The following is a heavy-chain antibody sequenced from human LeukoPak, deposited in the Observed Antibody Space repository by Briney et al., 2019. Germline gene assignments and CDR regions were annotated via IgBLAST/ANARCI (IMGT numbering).Heavy chain of an antibody. CDR1: GFTFDDYA. V-gene: IGHV3-43*02. CDR3: ARDIGDIVVVSAAPGLDY. D-gene: IGHD2-2*01. Sequence: GGSLRLSCAASGFTFDDYAMHWVRQAPGKGLEWVSLISGDDSSTYYGDSVKGRFTISRDNSKNSLYLQMNRLRTKDTAVYYCARDIGDIVVVSAAPGLDYWGQGTLVTVSS. J-gene: IGHJ4*02. CDR2: ISGDDSST.